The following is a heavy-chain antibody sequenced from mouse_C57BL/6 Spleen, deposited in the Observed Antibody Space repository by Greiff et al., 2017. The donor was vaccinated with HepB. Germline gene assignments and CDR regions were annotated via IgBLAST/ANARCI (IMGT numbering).Heavy chain of an antibody. Sequence: QVQLQQPGAELVKPGASVKLSCKASGYTFTSYWMHWVKQRPGRGLEWIGRIDPNSGGTKYNEKFKSKATLTVDKPSSTAYMQLSSLTSEDSAVYYCARGGFTTVVARDWDFDVWGTGTTVTVSS. CDR2: IDPNSGGT. D-gene: IGHD1-1*01. CDR1: GYTFTSYW. CDR3: ARGGFTTVVARDWDFDV. J-gene: IGHJ1*03. V-gene: IGHV1-72*01.